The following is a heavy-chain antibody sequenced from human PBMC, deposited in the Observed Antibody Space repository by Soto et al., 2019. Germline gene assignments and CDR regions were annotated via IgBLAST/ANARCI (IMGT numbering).Heavy chain of an antibody. CDR1: GFSLTSSGVG. CDR2: IYWDDAK. D-gene: IGHD3-9*01. V-gene: IGHV2-5*02. Sequence: QITLTESGPTLVKPTQTLTLTCTFSGFSLTSSGVGVGWIRQPPGKDLEWLALIYWDDAKRYSPSLKNRLTITEYNSKNQVVFTMTNMDPVDTGTYYCAHLYKFLTGYYLSYYDFWGQGTLVTVSA. J-gene: IGHJ4*02. CDR3: AHLYKFLTGYYLSYYDF.